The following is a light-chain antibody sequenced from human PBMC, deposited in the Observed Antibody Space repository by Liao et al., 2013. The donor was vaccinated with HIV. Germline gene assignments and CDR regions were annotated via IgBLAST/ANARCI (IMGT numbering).Light chain of an antibody. V-gene: IGLV3-21*04. CDR1: NFGSKS. Sequence: SYVLTQPPAVSVAPGKTARFTCGGNNFGSKSVHWYQQKPGQAPVLLIYYDSDRPSGIPERFSGSNSGNTATLTINRVEVGDDADYYCQVWHTGSGHPVFGGGTKLTVL. J-gene: IGLJ3*02. CDR2: YDS. CDR3: QVWHTGSGHPV.